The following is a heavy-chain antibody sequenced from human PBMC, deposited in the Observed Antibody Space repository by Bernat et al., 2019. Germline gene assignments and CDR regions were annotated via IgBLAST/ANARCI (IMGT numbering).Heavy chain of an antibody. CDR1: GFSFSGYW. CDR2: INQDGSEK. J-gene: IGHJ6*02. CDR3: ARANAMDV. Sequence: EVQLVESGGGLVQPGGSLRLSCAASGFSFSGYWINWVRQAPGKGLGWVANINQDGSEKYSVGSVGGRFTISRDNAKNSLYLQMNSLRAEDTAVYYCARANAMDVWGQGTTVTVSS. V-gene: IGHV3-7*03.